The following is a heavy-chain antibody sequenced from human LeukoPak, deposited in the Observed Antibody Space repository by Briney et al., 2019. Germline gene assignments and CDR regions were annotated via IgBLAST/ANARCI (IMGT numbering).Heavy chain of an antibody. CDR2: ISGSGGST. CDR1: GFTFSSYA. CDR3: AKDFGITMIVVVDY. J-gene: IGHJ4*02. D-gene: IGHD3-22*01. V-gene: IGHV3-23*01. Sequence: PGGSLRLSCAASGFTFSSYAMSWVRQAPGKGLEWVSAISGSGGSTYYADSVKGRFTISRDNSKNTLYLQMSSLRAEDTAVYYCAKDFGITMIVVVDYWGQGTLVTVSS.